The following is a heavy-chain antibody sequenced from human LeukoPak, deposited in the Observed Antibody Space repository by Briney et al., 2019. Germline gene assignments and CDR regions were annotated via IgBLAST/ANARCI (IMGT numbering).Heavy chain of an antibody. CDR1: GFTFDDYA. Sequence: PGGSLRLSCAASGFTFDDYAMHRVRQAPGKGLEWVSLISWVGGSTYYADSVKGRFTISRDNSKNSLYLQMNSLRAEDTALYYCAKGHGSEYSSSSDYWVQGTLVTVSS. J-gene: IGHJ4*02. CDR2: ISWVGGST. CDR3: AKGHGSEYSSSSDY. D-gene: IGHD6-6*01. V-gene: IGHV3-43D*03.